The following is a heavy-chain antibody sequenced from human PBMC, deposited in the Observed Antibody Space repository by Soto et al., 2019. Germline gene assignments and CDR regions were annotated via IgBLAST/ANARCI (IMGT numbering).Heavy chain of an antibody. CDR3: AKDRSSGWSLYYFDY. V-gene: IGHV3-23*01. CDR2: ISGNGGST. D-gene: IGHD6-19*01. J-gene: IGHJ4*02. CDR1: GFTFSSYA. Sequence: GGSLRLSCAASGFTFSSYAMSWVRQAPGKGLEWVSAISGNGGSTYYADSVKGRFTISRDNSKNTLYLQMNSLRAEDTAVYYCAKDRSSGWSLYYFDYWGQGTLITVSS.